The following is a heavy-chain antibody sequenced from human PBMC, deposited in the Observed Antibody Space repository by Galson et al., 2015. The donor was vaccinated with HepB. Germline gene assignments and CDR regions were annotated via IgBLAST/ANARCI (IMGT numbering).Heavy chain of an antibody. J-gene: IGHJ6*02. Sequence: SLRLSCAASGFTFSSYAMHWVRQAPGKGLEWVAVISYDGSNKYYADSVKGRFTISRDNSKNTLYLQMNSLRAEDTAVYYCARETPGMGSYGMDAWGQGTTVTVSS. CDR2: ISYDGSNK. D-gene: IGHD6-13*01. CDR1: GFTFSSYA. V-gene: IGHV3-30*04. CDR3: ARETPGMGSYGMDA.